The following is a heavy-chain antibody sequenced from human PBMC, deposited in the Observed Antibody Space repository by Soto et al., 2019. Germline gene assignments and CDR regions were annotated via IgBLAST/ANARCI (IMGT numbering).Heavy chain of an antibody. J-gene: IGHJ1*01. D-gene: IGHD2-21*01. CDR1: GFSFTKYW. CDR3: ARRGDEGPVVVLATKYFQY. Sequence: EVQLVESGGGFVQPGVSLRLTCTASGFSFTKYWISWVRQATGKGLEWVANIKQDGSENYYVDSVKGRFTISRNNAKNSLYMQMNSLRAEYTAVYYCARRGDEGPVVVLATKYFQYWVHGTLVSVSS. V-gene: IGHV3-7*01. CDR2: IKQDGSEN.